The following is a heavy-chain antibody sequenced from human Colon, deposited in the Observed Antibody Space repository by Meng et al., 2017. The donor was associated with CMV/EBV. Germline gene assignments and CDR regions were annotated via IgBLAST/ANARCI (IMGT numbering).Heavy chain of an antibody. V-gene: IGHV4-61*01. CDR3: AREGGGIAAVQRSDYYYGLDV. Sequence: ESLKISCTVSGGSVTSGSYYWSWIRQPPGRGRVWMGYIYYRGSANYNPALKSRVSMSIDASRNQFVLGLTSMTAADTAVYYCAREGGGIAAVQRSDYYYGLDVWGQGTTVTVSS. J-gene: IGHJ6*02. CDR1: GGSVTSGSYY. D-gene: IGHD6-13*01. CDR2: IYYRGSA.